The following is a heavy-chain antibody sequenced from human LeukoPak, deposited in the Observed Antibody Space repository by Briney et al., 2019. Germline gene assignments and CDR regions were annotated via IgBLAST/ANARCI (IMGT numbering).Heavy chain of an antibody. D-gene: IGHD6-19*01. Sequence: GGSLRLSCAASGFTFSSYAMSWVRQAPGKGLEWVSAISGSGGSTYYADSVKGRFTISRDNSKNTLYLQMNSLRAEDTAVYYCAKDCGWAFDYCGMDVWGQGTTVTVSS. CDR2: ISGSGGST. V-gene: IGHV3-23*01. CDR1: GFTFSSYA. CDR3: AKDCGWAFDYCGMDV. J-gene: IGHJ6*02.